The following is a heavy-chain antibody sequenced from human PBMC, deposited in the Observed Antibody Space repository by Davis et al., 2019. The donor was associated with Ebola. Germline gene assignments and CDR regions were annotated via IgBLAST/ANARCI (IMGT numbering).Heavy chain of an antibody. CDR3: ARGGGRQQLVPRFDY. CDR1: GFTFSSTL. D-gene: IGHD6-13*01. V-gene: IGHV3-74*01. CDR2: IDYDGNSR. J-gene: IGHJ4*02. Sequence: HTGGSLRLSCAASGFTFSSTLMHWVRHDLGKGLEWVSAIDYDGNSRDYADSVKGRFTISRDNSKNTLYLQMNSLRAEDTAVYYCARGGGRQQLVPRFDYWGQGTLVTVSS.